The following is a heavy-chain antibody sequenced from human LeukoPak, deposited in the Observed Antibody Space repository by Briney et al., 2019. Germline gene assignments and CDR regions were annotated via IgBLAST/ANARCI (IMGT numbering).Heavy chain of an antibody. CDR2: IIPILGIA. V-gene: IGHV1-69*02. CDR3: ARAGWGDAFDI. Sequence: ASLKVSCKASGGTFISYTISWVRQAPGQGLEWMGRIIPILGIANYAQKFQGRVTITADKSTSTAYMELSSLRSEDTAVYYCARAGWGDAFDIWGQGTMVTVSS. J-gene: IGHJ3*02. D-gene: IGHD1-26*01. CDR1: GGTFISYT.